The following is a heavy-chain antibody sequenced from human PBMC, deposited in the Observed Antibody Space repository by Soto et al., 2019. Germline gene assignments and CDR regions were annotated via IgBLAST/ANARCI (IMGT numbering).Heavy chain of an antibody. J-gene: IGHJ3*01. V-gene: IGHV3-30*03. CDR2: ISYDGSNK. CDR3: ATDLIGRWNYDMGYSWAFDL. D-gene: IGHD1-7*01. Sequence: QVQLVESGGGVGQPGRSLRLSCAASGFTFSSYGMHCVRQAPGKGLEWVAVISYDGSNKYYADSVKGRVTISRDNSKNTLYLQMNSLRAEDTAVYYCATDLIGRWNYDMGYSWAFDLWGQGTMVTVAS. CDR1: GFTFSSYG.